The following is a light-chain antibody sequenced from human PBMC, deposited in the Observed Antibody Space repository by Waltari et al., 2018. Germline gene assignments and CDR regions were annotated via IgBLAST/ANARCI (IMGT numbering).Light chain of an antibody. J-gene: IGKJ1*01. CDR2: GAS. CDR3: QQYLTSSWT. CDR1: QSVLYSSNNKNY. Sequence: DIVMTQSPDSLAVSLGERATFNCKSSQSVLYSSNNKNYLAWYQQKPGQPPKLLIYGASTRESGVPDRFSGSGSGTDFTLTISSLQAVDVAVYYCQQYLTSSWTFGQGTKVEIK. V-gene: IGKV4-1*01.